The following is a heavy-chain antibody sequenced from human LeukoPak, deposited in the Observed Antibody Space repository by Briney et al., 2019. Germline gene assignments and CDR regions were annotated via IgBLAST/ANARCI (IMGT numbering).Heavy chain of an antibody. V-gene: IGHV4-39*07. CDR2: VYYSGST. CDR3: ARDSSYDILTGYQDRTGYYFDY. CDR1: GGSISSSYYY. J-gene: IGHJ4*02. D-gene: IGHD3-9*01. Sequence: SETLSLTCTVSGGSISSSYYYWGWIRQPPGKGLEWIGSVYYSGSTYYNPSLKSRVTISGDTSKNQFSVNLTSVTAADTAVYYCARDSSYDILTGYQDRTGYYFDYWGQGTLVTVSS.